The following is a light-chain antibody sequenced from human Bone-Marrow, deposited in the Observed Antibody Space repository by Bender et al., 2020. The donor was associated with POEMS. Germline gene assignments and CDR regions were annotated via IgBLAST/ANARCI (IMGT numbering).Light chain of an antibody. CDR1: SIGSKS. CDR2: DDS. Sequence: SSLLTQPPSLSVAPGQTATIPCGGDSIGSKSVHWFQQKPCQAPVLVVSDDSDRPPGISERFSGSNSGDRATLTISKAEAGDEADYYCQVWDSSSDHQVFGGGTKLTVL. J-gene: IGLJ3*02. CDR3: QVWDSSSDHQV. V-gene: IGLV3-21*02.